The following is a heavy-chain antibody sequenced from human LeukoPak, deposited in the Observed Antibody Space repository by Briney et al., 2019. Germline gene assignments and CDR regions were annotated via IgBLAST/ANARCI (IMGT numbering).Heavy chain of an antibody. J-gene: IGHJ3*02. CDR2: IRYDGSNK. CDR1: GFTFSSYG. CDR3: AKEGSYVHAVDKAFQI. Sequence: GGSLRLSYAASGFTFSSYGIHWVRQAPGKGLEWVAFIRYDGSNKYYADSVKGRFTISRDNSKNTMYLQMNSLRAEDTAVYYCAKEGSYVHAVDKAFQIWGQGTMVTVSS. D-gene: IGHD3-16*01. V-gene: IGHV3-30*02.